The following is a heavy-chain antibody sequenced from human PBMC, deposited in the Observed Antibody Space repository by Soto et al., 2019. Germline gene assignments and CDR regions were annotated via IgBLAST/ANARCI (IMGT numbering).Heavy chain of an antibody. CDR3: ARGETIFDY. CDR2: SHSNEGSS. J-gene: IGHJ4*02. Sequence: EVRLVESGGGVVRPGGSLRLSCAVSGFTFDDYGMSWVRQVPGKGLEWVCGSHSNEGSSRYADSVKGRFTISRDNAKKSLYLQMNGLRAEDTAFYYCARGETIFDYWGQGTLVTVSS. D-gene: IGHD3-3*01. V-gene: IGHV3-20*04. CDR1: GFTFDDYG.